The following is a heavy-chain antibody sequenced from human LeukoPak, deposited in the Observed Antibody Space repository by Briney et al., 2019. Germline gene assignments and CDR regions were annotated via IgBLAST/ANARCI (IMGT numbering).Heavy chain of an antibody. J-gene: IGHJ4*02. Sequence: PSETLSLTCTVSGGSISSSSYYWGWIRQPPGKGLEWIGSIYYSGSTYYNPSLKSRVTISVDTSKNQFSLKLSSVTAADTAVYYCASTTPPSPHYDSSGYYRLFDYWGQGTLVTVSS. V-gene: IGHV4-39*07. CDR3: ASTTPPSPHYDSSGYYRLFDY. CDR2: IYYSGST. CDR1: GGSISSSSYY. D-gene: IGHD3-22*01.